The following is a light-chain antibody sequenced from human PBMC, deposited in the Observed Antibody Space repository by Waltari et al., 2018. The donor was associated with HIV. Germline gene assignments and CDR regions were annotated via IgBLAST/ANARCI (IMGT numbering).Light chain of an antibody. J-gene: IGLJ1*01. V-gene: IGLV1-47*01. CDR3: VGWDASLSAYV. Sequence: QSVLTQPPSASGTPGQRVTISCSGSSSNIGNDNVYWYQQLPGTTPKLLIYKNNQRPSGVPDRFAGSKSGTSAYLAISGLRSEDEADYYCVGWDASLSAYVFGAGTKVTVL. CDR2: KNN. CDR1: SSNIGNDN.